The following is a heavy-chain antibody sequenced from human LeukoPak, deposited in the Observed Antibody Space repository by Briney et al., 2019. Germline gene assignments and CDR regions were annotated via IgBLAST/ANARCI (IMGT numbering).Heavy chain of an antibody. J-gene: IGHJ4*02. V-gene: IGHV1-2*02. CDR3: ARGRSDYYLDS. D-gene: IGHD3-10*01. CDR2: IYPDSGGT. CDR1: GYTFTDYY. Sequence: ASLKVSCKASGYTFTDYYMHWVRQAPGHGLEWMGWIYPDSGGTNYAQKFQGRVTMTRDTSISTAYMGLSRLTSDDTAVYYCARGRSDYYLDSWGQGTLVTVSS.